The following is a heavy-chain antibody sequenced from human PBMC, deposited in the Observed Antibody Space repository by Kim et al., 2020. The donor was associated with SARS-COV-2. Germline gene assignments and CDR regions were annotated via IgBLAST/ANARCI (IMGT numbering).Heavy chain of an antibody. V-gene: IGHV3-23*01. Sequence: GGCLRLSCAASGFTFSSYAMSWVRQAPGKGLEWVSAISGSGGSTYYADSVKGRFTISRDNSKNTLYLQMNSLRAEDTAVYYCANLASQFPAAGSGYYYYGMDVWGQGTTVTVSS. J-gene: IGHJ6*02. CDR2: ISGSGGST. CDR1: GFTFSSYA. CDR3: ANLASQFPAAGSGYYYYGMDV. D-gene: IGHD6-13*01.